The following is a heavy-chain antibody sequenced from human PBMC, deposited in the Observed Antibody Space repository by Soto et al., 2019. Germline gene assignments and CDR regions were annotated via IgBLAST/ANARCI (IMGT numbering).Heavy chain of an antibody. Sequence: QVQLVQSGAEVKKPGSSVKVSCKASGGTFSSYAISWVRQAPGQGLEWMGGIIPIFGTANYAQKFQGRVTITADESTSTAYMELSSLRSEDTAVYYCARDSVATIGSPYNWFEPWGQGTLVTVSS. V-gene: IGHV1-69*12. D-gene: IGHD5-12*01. J-gene: IGHJ5*02. CDR1: GGTFSSYA. CDR2: IIPIFGTA. CDR3: ARDSVATIGSPYNWFEP.